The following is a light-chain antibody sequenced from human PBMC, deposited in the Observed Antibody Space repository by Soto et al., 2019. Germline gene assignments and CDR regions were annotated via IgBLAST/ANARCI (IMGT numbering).Light chain of an antibody. CDR3: QQYDNLPLT. CDR2: DAS. V-gene: IGKV3-20*01. CDR1: QTVRNNY. Sequence: EFVLTQSPGTLSLSPGERATLSCRASQTVRNNYLAWYQQKPGQAPRLLIYDASSRATGIPDRFSGGGSGTDFTLTISRLEPEDFAVYFCQQYDNLPLTFGPGTKVDIK. J-gene: IGKJ3*01.